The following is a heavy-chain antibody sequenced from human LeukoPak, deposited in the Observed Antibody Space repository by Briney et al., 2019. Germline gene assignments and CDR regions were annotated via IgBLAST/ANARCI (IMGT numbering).Heavy chain of an antibody. CDR3: ARVGDSSSRKEVYYYYYMDV. CDR2: IYPGDSDT. J-gene: IGHJ6*03. V-gene: IGHV5-51*01. CDR1: GYSFTSYW. D-gene: IGHD6-6*01. Sequence: GESLKISCKGSGYSFTSYWTGWVRQMPGKDLEWMGIIYPGDSDTRYSPSFQGQVTISADKSISTAYLQWSSLKASDTTMYYCARVGDSSSRKEVYYYYYMDVWGKGTTVTVSS.